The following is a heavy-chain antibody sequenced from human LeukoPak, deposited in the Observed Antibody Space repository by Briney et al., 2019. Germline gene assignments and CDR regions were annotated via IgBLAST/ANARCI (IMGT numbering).Heavy chain of an antibody. D-gene: IGHD5-12*01. CDR2: IYYSGST. V-gene: IGHV4-34*09. J-gene: IGHJ4*02. Sequence: SETLSLTCAVYGGSFSGYYWSWIRQPPGKGLEWIGYIYYSGSTYYNPSLKSRVTISVDTSKNQFSLKLSSVTAADTAVYYCARAGLATIGYWGQGTLVTVSS. CDR3: ARAGLATIGY. CDR1: GGSFSGYY.